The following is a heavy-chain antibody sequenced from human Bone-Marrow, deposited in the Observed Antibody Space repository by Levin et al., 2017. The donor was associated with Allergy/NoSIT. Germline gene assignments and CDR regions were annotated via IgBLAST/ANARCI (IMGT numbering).Heavy chain of an antibody. Sequence: KESGPTLVKPTQTLTLTCTFSGFSLTTTGVGVGWIRQPPGKALEWLGMIYWDDFKRFSPSLKSRLTITKDTSKNQVVLTLTNVEPADTATYYCAHSRVKPADYWGQGTLVTVSS. CDR1: GFSLTTTGVG. V-gene: IGHV2-5*02. CDR3: AHSRVKPADY. J-gene: IGHJ4*02. CDR2: IYWDDFK.